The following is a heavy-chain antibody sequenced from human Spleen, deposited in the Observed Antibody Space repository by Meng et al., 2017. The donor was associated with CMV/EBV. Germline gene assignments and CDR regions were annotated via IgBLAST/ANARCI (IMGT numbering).Heavy chain of an antibody. D-gene: IGHD3-16*01. CDR1: GFTVSSNY. Sequence: GESLKISCAASGFTVSSNYLGWVRQAPGKGLEWVSSISSSSSYIYYADSVKGRFTISRDNAKNSLYLQMNSLRAEDTAVYYCARTSWGYWGQGTLVTVSS. V-gene: IGHV3-21*01. CDR3: ARTSWGY. J-gene: IGHJ4*02. CDR2: ISSSSSYI.